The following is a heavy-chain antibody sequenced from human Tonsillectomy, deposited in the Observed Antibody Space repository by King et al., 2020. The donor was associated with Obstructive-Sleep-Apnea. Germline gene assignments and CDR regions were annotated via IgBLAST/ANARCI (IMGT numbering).Heavy chain of an antibody. D-gene: IGHD3-9*01. CDR1: GYTFTSYD. J-gene: IGHJ2*01. CDR2: MNPKSGNT. CDR3: ARGGYYDVLTGYSNWDFDL. V-gene: IGHV1-8*01. Sequence: QLVQSGAEVKKPGASVKVSCKASGYTFTSYDINWVRQATGQGLEWMGWMNPKSGNTGYAQKFQGRVTMTRNTSESTAYMELSSLRSEDTAVYYCARGGYYDVLTGYSNWDFDLWGRGTLVTVSS.